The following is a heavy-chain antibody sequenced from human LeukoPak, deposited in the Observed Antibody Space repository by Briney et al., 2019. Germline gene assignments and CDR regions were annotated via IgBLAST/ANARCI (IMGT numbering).Heavy chain of an antibody. CDR1: GFTFSSYS. CDR2: ISGSSSII. J-gene: IGHJ6*02. CDR3: AREPTDYYGMDV. Sequence: PGGSLRLSCAASGFTFSSYSMNWVRQAPGKGLEWLSYISGSSSIIYYADSVQGRFTISRDNAKNSLYLQMNSLTAEDTAVYYCAREPTDYYGMDVWGQGTTVSVSS. V-gene: IGHV3-48*01.